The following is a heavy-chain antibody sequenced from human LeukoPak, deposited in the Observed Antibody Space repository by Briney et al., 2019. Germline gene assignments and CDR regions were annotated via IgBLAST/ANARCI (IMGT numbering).Heavy chain of an antibody. CDR3: ARADAYYYGMDV. V-gene: IGHV4-59*01. J-gene: IGHJ6*02. Sequence: SETLSLTCTVSGGSISSYYWNWIRQPPGKGLEWIGYIYYSGSTNYNPSLKSRVTMSVDTSKNQFSLNVSSVTAADTAVYYCARADAYYYGMDVWGQGTTVTVSS. CDR2: IYYSGST. CDR1: GGSISSYY.